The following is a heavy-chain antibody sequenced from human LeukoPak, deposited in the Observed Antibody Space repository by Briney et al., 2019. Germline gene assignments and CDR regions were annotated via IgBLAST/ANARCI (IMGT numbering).Heavy chain of an antibody. J-gene: IGHJ6*02. CDR2: ISGSGGST. Sequence: PGGSLRLSCAASGFSFTSYAMSWVRQAPGKGLEWVSAISGSGGSTYYADAVKGRFTISRDNSKSTLYLQVSSLRAEDTAVYYCARGYCSSTSCYLGVVRYYGMDVWGQGTTVTVSS. D-gene: IGHD2-2*01. CDR3: ARGYCSSTSCYLGVVRYYGMDV. CDR1: GFSFTSYA. V-gene: IGHV3-23*01.